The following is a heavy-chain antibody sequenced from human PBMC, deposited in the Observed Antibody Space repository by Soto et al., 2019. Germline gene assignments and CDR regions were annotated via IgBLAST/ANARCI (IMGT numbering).Heavy chain of an antibody. V-gene: IGHV1-69*06. Sequence: QVQLVQSGSEVKKPGSSVRVSCQGSGATFTNYAVSWVRQAPGQGLEWMGGIIPLLGTVDIAQKFQGRITLFADTSRTTVDIELRSLTSADTALYYCASTDCSSHSCSIRGHHYYYGMDVWGQGTSVTVS. D-gene: IGHD2-15*01. CDR2: IIPLLGTV. J-gene: IGHJ6*02. CDR3: ASTDCSSHSCSIRGHHYYYGMDV. CDR1: GATFTNYA.